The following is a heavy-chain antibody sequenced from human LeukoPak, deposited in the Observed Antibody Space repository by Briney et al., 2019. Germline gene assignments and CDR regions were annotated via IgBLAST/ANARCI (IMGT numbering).Heavy chain of an antibody. CDR2: IYASGRN. D-gene: IGHD2-15*01. Sequence: SDTLSLTCTVSGGSISGSFRSWIRQPAGKGLEWIGRIYASGRNNYNPPLKRRITMSVDKSENQFSLRLTSVTAADTAVYFCARARAGCGGTCPFHDWGEGTLVTVSS. J-gene: IGHJ4*02. CDR1: GGSISGSF. V-gene: IGHV4-4*07. CDR3: ARARAGCGGTCPFHD.